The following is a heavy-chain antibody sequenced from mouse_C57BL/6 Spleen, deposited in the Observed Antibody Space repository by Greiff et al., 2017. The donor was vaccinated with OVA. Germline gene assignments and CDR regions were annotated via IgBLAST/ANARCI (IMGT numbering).Heavy chain of an antibody. V-gene: IGHV3-8*01. CDR3: ARFNYDYDYYAMDY. J-gene: IGHJ4*01. CDR2: ISYSGST. CDR1: GYSITSDY. Sequence: EVQLQQSGPGLAKPSQTLSLTCSVTGYSITSDYWNWFRKFPGNKLEYMGYISYSGSTYYNPSLKSRISITRDTSKNQYYLQLNSVTTEDTATYYCARFNYDYDYYAMDYWGQGTSVTVSS. D-gene: IGHD2-4*01.